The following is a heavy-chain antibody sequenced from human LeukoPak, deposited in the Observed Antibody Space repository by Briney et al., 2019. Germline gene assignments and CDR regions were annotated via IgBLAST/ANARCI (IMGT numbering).Heavy chain of an antibody. CDR3: ARGFSSWYLKFDY. V-gene: IGHV4-34*01. J-gene: IGHJ4*02. D-gene: IGHD6-13*01. Sequence: SXXXXYWSWIRQPPGEGLEWIGEINHSGSTNYNPSLKSRVTISVDTSKNQFSLKLSSVTAADTAVYYCARGFSSWYLKFDYWGQGTLVTVSS. CDR2: INHSGST. CDR1: SXXXXY.